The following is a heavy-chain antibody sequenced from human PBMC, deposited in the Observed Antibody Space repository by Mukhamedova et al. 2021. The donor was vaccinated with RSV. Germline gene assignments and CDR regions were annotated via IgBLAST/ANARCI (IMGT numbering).Heavy chain of an antibody. D-gene: IGHD2-15*01. CDR3: ARDLRGFSYLDY. Sequence: AEYMGGRFTISRDNAKTSLYLQMNSLRADDTAVYYCARDLRGFSYLDYCGQGTLVTVSS. J-gene: IGHJ4*02. V-gene: IGHV3-21*06.